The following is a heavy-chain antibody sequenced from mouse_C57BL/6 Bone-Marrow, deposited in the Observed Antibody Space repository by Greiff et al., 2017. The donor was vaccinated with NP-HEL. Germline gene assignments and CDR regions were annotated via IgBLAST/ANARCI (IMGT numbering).Heavy chain of an antibody. CDR2: IYPGSGST. CDR1: GYTFTSYW. V-gene: IGHV1-55*01. CDR3: ASPNTTVERGYVDV. Sequence: QVQLQQSGAELVKPGASVKMSCKASGYTFTSYWITWVKQRPGQGLEWIGDIYPGSGSTNYNEKFKSKATLTVDTSSSTAYMQLSSLTSEDSAVYYCASPNTTVERGYVDVWGTGTTVTVSS. D-gene: IGHD1-1*01. J-gene: IGHJ1*03.